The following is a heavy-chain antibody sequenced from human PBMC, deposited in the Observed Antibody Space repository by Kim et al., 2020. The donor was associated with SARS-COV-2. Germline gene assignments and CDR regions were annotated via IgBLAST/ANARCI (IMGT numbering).Heavy chain of an antibody. CDR2: ISSSSSYI. V-gene: IGHV3-21*01. D-gene: IGHD6-6*01. CDR3: ARDSGSSSSIVYYYYYGMDV. CDR1: GFTFSSYS. J-gene: IGHJ6*04. Sequence: GGSLRLSCAASGFTFSSYSMNWVRQAPGKGLEWVSSISSSSSYIYYADSVKGRFTISRDNAKNSLYLQMNSLRAEDTAVYYCARDSGSSSSIVYYYYYGMDVWGKGTTVTVSS.